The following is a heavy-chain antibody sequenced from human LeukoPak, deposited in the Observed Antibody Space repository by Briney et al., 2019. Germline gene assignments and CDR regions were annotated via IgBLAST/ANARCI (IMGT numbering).Heavy chain of an antibody. Sequence: GGSLRLSCAASGFTFSSYWMSWVRQAPGKGLEWVANIKQDGSEKYYVDSVKGRFTISRDDAKNSLYLQMNSLRAEDTAVYYCARDLAYSSGWGSFDYWGQGTLVTVSS. CDR3: ARDLAYSSGWGSFDY. CDR2: IKQDGSEK. J-gene: IGHJ4*02. CDR1: GFTFSSYW. D-gene: IGHD6-19*01. V-gene: IGHV3-7*01.